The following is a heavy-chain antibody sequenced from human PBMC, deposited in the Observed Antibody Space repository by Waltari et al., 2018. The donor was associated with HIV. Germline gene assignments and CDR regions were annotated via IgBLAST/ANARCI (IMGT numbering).Heavy chain of an antibody. V-gene: IGHV3-11*01. CDR1: GFALSGYY. J-gene: IGHJ4*02. CDR3: ARDYFGAGTSWFFDY. CDR2: ISGNGMAV. Sequence: QVQLVESGGGLVKPGGSLRLSCEVSGFALSGYYMSWIRQAPGQGREWIAYISGNGMAVYYADSVKGRFTVSRDNADNKLHLQLTNLRAEDTALYYCARDYFGAGTSWFFDYWGQGALVIVSP. D-gene: IGHD3-10*01.